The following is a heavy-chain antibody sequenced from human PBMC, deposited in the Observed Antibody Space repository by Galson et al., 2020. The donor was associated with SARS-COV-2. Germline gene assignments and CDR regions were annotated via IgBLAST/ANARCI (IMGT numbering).Heavy chain of an antibody. J-gene: IGHJ4*02. Sequence: SETLSLTCAVYGASFSGHYWSWIRQPPGEGLEWIGEINPSGSANYNSSLESRVTLSIDTSKNQFSLKLSSVTAADTAVYYCAGGDVHGLWTYLTYWGQGPLVTVSS. CDR3: AGGDVHGLWTYLTY. CDR1: GASFSGHY. D-gene: IGHD3-10*01. V-gene: IGHV4-34*01. CDR2: INPSGSA.